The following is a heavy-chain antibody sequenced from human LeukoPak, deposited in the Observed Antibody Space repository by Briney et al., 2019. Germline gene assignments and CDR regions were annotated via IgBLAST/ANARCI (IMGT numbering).Heavy chain of an antibody. CDR1: GGSISDYFW. CDR2: IYWNDDK. V-gene: IGHV2-5*01. CDR3: AHSSIAARPWGY. J-gene: IGHJ4*02. D-gene: IGHD6-6*01. Sequence: TLSLTCTVSGGSISDYFWSWIRQPPGKALEWLALIYWNDDKRYSPSLKSRLTITKDTSKNQVVLTMTNMDPVDTATYYCAHSSIAARPWGYWGQGTLVTVSS.